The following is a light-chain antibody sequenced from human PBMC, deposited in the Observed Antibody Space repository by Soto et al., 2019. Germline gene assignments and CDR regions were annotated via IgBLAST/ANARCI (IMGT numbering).Light chain of an antibody. CDR1: QSISSNF. V-gene: IGKV3-20*01. J-gene: IGKJ1*01. CDR3: QQYGGSPRT. CDR2: GAS. Sequence: EIVLTQSPGTLSLSPGEGATLSCRASQSISSNFVAWYQQKRGQAPRLLIHGASNRATGIPDRFSGSGSGSDFNLTITSLEPEDFAVYYCQQYGGSPRTFGQGTKVE.